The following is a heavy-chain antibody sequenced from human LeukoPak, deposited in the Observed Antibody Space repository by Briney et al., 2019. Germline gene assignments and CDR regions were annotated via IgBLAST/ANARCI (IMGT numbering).Heavy chain of an antibody. J-gene: IGHJ4*02. CDR3: ARDAFYCSSTACPKVDY. CDR1: GFTFSNYG. Sequence: GGSLRLSCAASGFTFSNYGMHWVRQAPGKGLEWVAVILHDESNKYYADSVKGRFTISRDKSKNTLYLQMNSLRAEDTAVYYCARDAFYCSSTACPKVDYWGQGALVTVSS. CDR2: ILHDESNK. D-gene: IGHD2-2*01. V-gene: IGHV3-30*03.